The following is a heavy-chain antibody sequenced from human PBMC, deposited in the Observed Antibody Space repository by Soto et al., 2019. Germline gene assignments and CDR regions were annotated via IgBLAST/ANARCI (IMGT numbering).Heavy chain of an antibody. CDR3: ARENPTRGGGACDI. CDR2: ISSSSSII. CDR1: GFTFSSYS. V-gene: IGHV3-48*01. Sequence: EVQLVESGGGLVQPGGSLRLSCAASGFTFSSYSMNWVRQAPGKGLEWVSNISSSSSIIYYADSVKGRFTISRDNAKNSLYLQMNSLRAEDTAVYYCARENPTRGGGACDIWGQGTMVTVSS. J-gene: IGHJ3*02. D-gene: IGHD3-16*01.